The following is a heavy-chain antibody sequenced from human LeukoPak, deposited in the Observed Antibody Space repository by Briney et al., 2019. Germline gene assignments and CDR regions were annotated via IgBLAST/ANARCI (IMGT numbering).Heavy chain of an antibody. CDR3: ARCKDKAGEYSFDF. V-gene: IGHV5-51*03. D-gene: IGHD3-10*01. J-gene: IGHJ4*01. Sequence: GESLKLSCTASGYSFTSYWIGWVRQMPGKGLEWMGLIYPGDSDTRYSPSFQGQVTISTDKAISTLYLQRSRLRASDTAMYYCARCKDKAGEYSFDFWGQGTLVTVSS. CDR1: GYSFTSYW. CDR2: IYPGDSDT.